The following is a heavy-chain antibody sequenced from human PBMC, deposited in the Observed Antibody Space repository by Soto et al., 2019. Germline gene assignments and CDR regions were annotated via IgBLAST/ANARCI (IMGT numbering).Heavy chain of an antibody. CDR1: GGSISGYF. D-gene: IGHD2-2*01. Sequence: QVQLQESGPGLVKPSETLSLTCTVSGGSISGYFWSWIRQPPGKGLECIGYLSDSGSTDYTPSLNSRVTISVDTSKTQFSVQLSSVTAADTAVYYCARKEYGDGLDVWGQGTTVTVSS. V-gene: IGHV4-59*01. CDR2: LSDSGST. J-gene: IGHJ6*02. CDR3: ARKEYGDGLDV.